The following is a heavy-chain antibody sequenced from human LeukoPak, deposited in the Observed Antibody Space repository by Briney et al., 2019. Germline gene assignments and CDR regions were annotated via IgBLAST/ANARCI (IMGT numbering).Heavy chain of an antibody. D-gene: IGHD6-19*01. CDR3: ARDRKGYSSGWYLGEYYFDY. J-gene: IGHJ4*02. CDR1: GGSFSGYY. Sequence: PSETLSLTCAVDGGSFSGYYWSWIRQPPGKGLEWIGEINHSGSTNYNPSLKSRVTMSVDTSKNQFSLKLSSVTAADTAVYYCARDRKGYSSGWYLGEYYFDYWGQGTLVTVSS. CDR2: INHSGST. V-gene: IGHV4-34*01.